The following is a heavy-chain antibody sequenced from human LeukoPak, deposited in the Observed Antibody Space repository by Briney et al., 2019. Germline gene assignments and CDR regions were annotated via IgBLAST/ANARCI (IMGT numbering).Heavy chain of an antibody. J-gene: IGHJ6*03. CDR1: GFTFTSSA. CDR2: IVVGSGKT. D-gene: IGHD3-10*01. V-gene: IGHV1-58*02. CDR3: AADPGRYYGSGSHYYYYYMDV. Sequence: SVKVSCKASGFTFTSSAMQWVRQARGQRLEWIGWIVVGSGKTNYAKKFQERDTLTRDMSTSTAYMELSSLRSEDTAVYYCAADPGRYYGSGSHYYYYYMDVWGKGTTVTVSS.